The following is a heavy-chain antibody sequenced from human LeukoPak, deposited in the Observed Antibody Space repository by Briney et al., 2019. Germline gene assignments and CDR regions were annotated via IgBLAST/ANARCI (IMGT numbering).Heavy chain of an antibody. J-gene: IGHJ4*02. V-gene: IGHV1-46*01. D-gene: IGHD1-26*01. CDR3: ASHLSGSYSLDY. Sequence: ASVKVSCKASGYTFTSYYMHWVRQAPGQGLEWVGIINPSGGSTSYAQKFQGRVTMTRDTSTSTVYMELSSLRSEDTAVYYCASHLSGSYSLDYWGQGTLVTVSS. CDR1: GYTFTSYY. CDR2: INPSGGST.